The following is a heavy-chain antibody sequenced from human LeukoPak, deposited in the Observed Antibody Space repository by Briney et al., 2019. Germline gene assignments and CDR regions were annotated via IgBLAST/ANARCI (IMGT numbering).Heavy chain of an antibody. Sequence: GGSLRLSCAASGFKFDDYGMIWVRQDPGKGLEWVSGINWNGGSLGYADSVKGRFTISRDNAKNSLYLQMNSLRAEDTAVYYCAQNPGRDGYNYGYWGQGTLVTVSS. J-gene: IGHJ4*02. CDR1: GFKFDDYG. CDR2: INWNGGSL. D-gene: IGHD5-24*01. CDR3: AQNPGRDGYNYGY. V-gene: IGHV3-20*04.